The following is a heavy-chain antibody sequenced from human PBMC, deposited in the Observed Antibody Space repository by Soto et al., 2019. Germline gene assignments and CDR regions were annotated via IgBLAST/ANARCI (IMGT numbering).Heavy chain of an antibody. D-gene: IGHD3-3*01. J-gene: IGHJ4*02. CDR3: ARDANLYYDFWSGYPYYFDY. V-gene: IGHV5-51*01. CDR2: IYPGDSDT. CDR1: GYSFTSYW. Sequence: PGESLKISCKGSGYSFTSYWIGWVRQMSGKGLEWMGIIYPGDSDTRYSPSFQGQVTISADKSISTAYLQWSSLKVSDTAMYYCARDANLYYDFWSGYPYYFDYWGQGTLVTVS.